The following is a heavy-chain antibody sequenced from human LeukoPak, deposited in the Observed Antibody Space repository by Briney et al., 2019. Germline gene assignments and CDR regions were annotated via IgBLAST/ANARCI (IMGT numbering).Heavy chain of an antibody. CDR2: INHSGST. V-gene: IGHV4-34*01. CDR1: GGSFSGYY. CDR3: ATAPFVGGDY. D-gene: IGHD3-16*01. J-gene: IGHJ4*02. Sequence: NPSETLSLTCAVYGGSFSGYYWSWIRQPPGKGLEWIGEINHSGSTNYDPSLKSRVTISVDTSKNQFSLKLSSVTAADTAVYYCATAPFVGGDYWGQGTLVTVSS.